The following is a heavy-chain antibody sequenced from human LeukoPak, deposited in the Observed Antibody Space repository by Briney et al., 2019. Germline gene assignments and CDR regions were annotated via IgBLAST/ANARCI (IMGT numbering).Heavy chain of an antibody. V-gene: IGHV4-59*01. J-gene: IGHJ5*02. CDR2: IYHTGST. CDR3: ARVQGMSGYFLIDL. CDR1: TDSMRSYY. D-gene: IGHD3-3*01. Sequence: PSETLSLTCTVSTDSMRSYYWSWVRQSPGKGLEWIGHIYHTGSTKYNPSLKSPVSISVDTSRNQLSLRLNSVTAADTAVYYCARVQGMSGYFLIDLWGQGTLVTVSS.